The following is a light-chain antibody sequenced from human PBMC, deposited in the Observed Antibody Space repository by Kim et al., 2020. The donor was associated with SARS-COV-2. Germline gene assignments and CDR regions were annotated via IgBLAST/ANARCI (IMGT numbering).Light chain of an antibody. CDR2: QDY. CDR1: ELGEKY. V-gene: IGLV3-1*01. Sequence: SYELTQPPSVSVSPGQTASITCSGDELGEKYVCWYQQKPGQSPLLVIYQDYKRPSGIPERFSGSNSGNTATLTLSGTQPMDEAEYYCQAWDSGTVFGGGTQLTVL. J-gene: IGLJ2*01. CDR3: QAWDSGTV.